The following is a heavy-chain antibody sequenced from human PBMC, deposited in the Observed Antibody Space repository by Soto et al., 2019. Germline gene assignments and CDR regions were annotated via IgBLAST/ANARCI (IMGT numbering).Heavy chain of an antibody. J-gene: IGHJ4*02. D-gene: IGHD6-13*01. Sequence: GGSLRLSCAASGFTFSSYWMHWVRHAPGKGLVWVSRINSDGSSTSYADSVKGRFTISRDNAKNTLYLQMNSLRAEDTAVYYCARDPERYSGSSWYADYWGQGTLVTVSS. CDR3: ARDPERYSGSSWYADY. V-gene: IGHV3-74*01. CDR2: INSDGSST. CDR1: GFTFSSYW.